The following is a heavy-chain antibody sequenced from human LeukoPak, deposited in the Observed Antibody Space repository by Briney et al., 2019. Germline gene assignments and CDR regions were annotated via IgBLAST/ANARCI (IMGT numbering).Heavy chain of an antibody. D-gene: IGHD1-20*01. CDR2: IKDDGSDK. V-gene: IGHV3-7*01. CDR3: VPLNWNPPGDFDR. CDR1: GFTFSSYW. Sequence: GGSLRLSCAASGFTFSSYWMSWVRQAPGKGLEWVANIKDDGSDKYYVDSVKGRFSISKDNAKNALYLQMNSLRVEDTAVYYCVPLNWNPPGDFDRWGQGTLVTVSS. J-gene: IGHJ4*02.